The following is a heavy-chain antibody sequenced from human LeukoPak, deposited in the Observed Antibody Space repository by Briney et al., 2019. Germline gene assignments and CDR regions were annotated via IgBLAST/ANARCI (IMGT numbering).Heavy chain of an antibody. Sequence: GGSLRLSCAASGFTFSSYAMHWVRQAPGKGLEWVAVISYDGSNKYYADSVKGRFTISRDNSKNTLYLQMNSLRAEDTAVYYCARDYGGSPLDYWGQGTLVTVSS. CDR2: ISYDGSNK. J-gene: IGHJ4*02. V-gene: IGHV3-30-3*01. D-gene: IGHD3-16*01. CDR3: ARDYGGSPLDY. CDR1: GFTFSSYA.